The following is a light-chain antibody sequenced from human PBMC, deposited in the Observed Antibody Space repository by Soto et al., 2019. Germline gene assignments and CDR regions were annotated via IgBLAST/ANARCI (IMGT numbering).Light chain of an antibody. Sequence: DIQMTQSPSTLSASVGDRVTITCRASQSISNWLAWYQQKPGKAPKLLIYDVSSLESGVPSRFSGSGSGTEFTLTISGLQSEDFALYYCQQYQNLWTFGQGTKVDI. CDR3: QQYQNLWT. V-gene: IGKV1-5*01. J-gene: IGKJ1*01. CDR1: QSISNW. CDR2: DVS.